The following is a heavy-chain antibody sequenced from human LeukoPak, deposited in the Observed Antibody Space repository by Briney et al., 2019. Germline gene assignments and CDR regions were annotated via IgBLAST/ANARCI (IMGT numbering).Heavy chain of an antibody. CDR3: ARGDILTYYSFPYFDY. CDR1: GFTFSSYS. CDR2: ISSSSTYI. V-gene: IGHV3-21*01. J-gene: IGHJ4*02. Sequence: GGSLRLSCAASGFTFSSYSMNWVRQAPGKGLEWVSFISSSSTYIYYADSVKGRFTISRDNAKNSLYLQMNSLRAEDTAVYYCARGDILTYYSFPYFDYWGQGTLVTVSS. D-gene: IGHD3-9*01.